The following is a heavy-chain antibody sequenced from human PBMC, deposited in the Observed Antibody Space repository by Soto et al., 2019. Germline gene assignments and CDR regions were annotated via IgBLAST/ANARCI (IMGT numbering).Heavy chain of an antibody. D-gene: IGHD3-16*01. CDR1: GFTVSNNY. Sequence: EEQLVESGGDLVQPGGSLRLSCAASGFTVSNNYMSWVRQAPGKGLEWVSLIYSGGSTYYAESVKGRFTISRDSSKNTLYLQMNSLIAEDTAMYYCAAYSHKGYWGQGTLVTVSS. J-gene: IGHJ4*02. CDR2: IYSGGST. V-gene: IGHV3-66*01. CDR3: AAYSHKGY.